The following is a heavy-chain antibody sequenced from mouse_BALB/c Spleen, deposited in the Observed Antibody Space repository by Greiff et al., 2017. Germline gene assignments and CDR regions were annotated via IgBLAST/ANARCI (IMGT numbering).Heavy chain of an antibody. CDR2: IYPGDGST. CDR3: ARGGATAPFDY. D-gene: IGHD1-2*01. Sequence: QVQLQQSGPELVKPGAFVKISCKASGYTFTSYDINWVKQRPGQGLEWIGRIYPGDGSTKYNEKFKGKATLTADKSSSTAYMQLSSLTSENSAVYFCARGGATAPFDYWGQGTTLTVSS. V-gene: IGHV1S56*01. J-gene: IGHJ2*01. CDR1: GYTFTSYD.